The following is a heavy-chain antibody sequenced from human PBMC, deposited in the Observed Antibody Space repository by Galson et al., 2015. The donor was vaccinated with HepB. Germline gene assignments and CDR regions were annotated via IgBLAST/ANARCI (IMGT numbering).Heavy chain of an antibody. J-gene: IGHJ6*02. D-gene: IGHD1-1*01. CDR2: ISNSSSYI. CDR3: ARDLKRSYDWDYYYYGMDV. Sequence: SLRLSCAASGFTFSSYGMDWVRQAPGKGLEWVSSISNSSSYIYQADSVKGRFTISRDNAKNSLYLQMNSLRAEDTAVYYCARDLKRSYDWDYYYYGMDVWGQGTTVTVSS. V-gene: IGHV3-21*01. CDR1: GFTFSSYG.